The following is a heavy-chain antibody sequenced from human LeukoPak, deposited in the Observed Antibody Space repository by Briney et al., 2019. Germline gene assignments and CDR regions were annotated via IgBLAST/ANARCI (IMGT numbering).Heavy chain of an antibody. CDR3: ARGGGRHVEY. J-gene: IGHJ4*02. CDR2: IKEDGSEK. Sequence: GGSLRLSCAASGFTFSSYWMSWVRQAPGKGLEWVANIKEDGSEKNYVDSVKGRFTISRDNAKNTLYLQMNSLRAEDTAVYYCARGGGRHVEYWGQGNLVTVSS. D-gene: IGHD2/OR15-2a*01. CDR1: GFTFSSYW. V-gene: IGHV3-7*05.